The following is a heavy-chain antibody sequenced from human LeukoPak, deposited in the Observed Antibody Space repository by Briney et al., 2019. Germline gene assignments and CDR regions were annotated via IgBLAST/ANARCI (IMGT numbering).Heavy chain of an antibody. CDR2: ISSTITTI. Sequence: PGGSLRLSCAASGFTFSSYGMNWVRQAPGKGLEWVSYISSTITTIYYADSVKGRFTISRDNAKNSLYLQMNSLRAEDTAVYYCASGLLRFLEWLPDYWGQGTLVTVSS. V-gene: IGHV3-48*01. CDR1: GFTFSSYG. J-gene: IGHJ4*02. D-gene: IGHD3-3*01. CDR3: ASGLLRFLEWLPDY.